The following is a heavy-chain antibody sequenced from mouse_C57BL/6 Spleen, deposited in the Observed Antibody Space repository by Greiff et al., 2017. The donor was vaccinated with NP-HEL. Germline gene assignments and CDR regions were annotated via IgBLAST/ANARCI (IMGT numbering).Heavy chain of an antibody. J-gene: IGHJ4*01. CDR3: ARTIYYDYEGYAMDY. D-gene: IGHD2-4*01. Sequence: EVMLVESGPELVKPGASVKISCKASGYTFTDYNMDWVKQSHGKSLEWIGDINPNNGGTIYNQKFKGKATLTVDKSSSTAYMELRSLTSEDTAVYYCARTIYYDYEGYAMDYWGQGTSVTVSS. CDR2: INPNNGGT. CDR1: GYTFTDYN. V-gene: IGHV1-18*01.